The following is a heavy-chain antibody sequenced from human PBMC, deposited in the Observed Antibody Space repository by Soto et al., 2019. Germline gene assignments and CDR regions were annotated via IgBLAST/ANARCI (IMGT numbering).Heavy chain of an antibody. Sequence: SETLSLTCTVSGGSISSYYWSWIRQPPGKGLEWIGYIYYSGSTNYNPSLKSRVTISVDTSKNQFSLKLSSVTAADTAVYYCARPLNYDILPGLKASWFDPWGQETLVTVSS. J-gene: IGHJ5*02. V-gene: IGHV4-59*12. CDR1: GGSISSYY. D-gene: IGHD3-9*01. CDR2: IYYSGST. CDR3: ARPLNYDILPGLKASWFDP.